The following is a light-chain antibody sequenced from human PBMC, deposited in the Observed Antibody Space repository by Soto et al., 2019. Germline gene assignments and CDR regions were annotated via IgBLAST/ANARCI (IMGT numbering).Light chain of an antibody. CDR2: GAS. CDR3: QQYGSSPWT. J-gene: IGKJ1*01. CDR1: QSVSSSY. V-gene: IGKV3-20*01. Sequence: EIVLTQSPGNLSLSPGERATLSCRASQSVSSSYLAWYQQKPGQAPRLLIYGASSRATGIPDRFSGSGSGTDFTLTISRLEPADFAVYYCQQYGSSPWTFGQGTKVEIK.